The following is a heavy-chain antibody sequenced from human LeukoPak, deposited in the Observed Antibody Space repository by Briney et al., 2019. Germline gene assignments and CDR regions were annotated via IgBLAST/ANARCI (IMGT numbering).Heavy chain of an antibody. CDR1: GGSISTYY. Sequence: SETLSLTCTVSGGSISTYYWSWIRQPAGKGLEWIGRIYTSGSTNYNPSLKSRVTMSVDTSKNQFSLKLTSVTAADTAVYYCARGAYGSGSTALFDYWGQGTLVTVSS. CDR2: IYTSGST. V-gene: IGHV4-4*07. D-gene: IGHD3-10*01. CDR3: ARGAYGSGSTALFDY. J-gene: IGHJ4*02.